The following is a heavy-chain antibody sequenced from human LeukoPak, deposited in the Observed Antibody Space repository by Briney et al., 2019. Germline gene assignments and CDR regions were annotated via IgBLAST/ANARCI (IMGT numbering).Heavy chain of an antibody. J-gene: IGHJ4*02. CDR3: ARGRNIEMTSMSGGSDF. D-gene: IGHD5-24*01. V-gene: IGHV1-2*02. CDR1: GYTFTGYY. Sequence: ASVKVSCKASGYTFTGYYMHWVRQAPGQGLEWMGWINPNTGATNYAQKFQGRVTMTRDTSISTAYMDLSWLRSDDTAVYYCARGRNIEMTSMSGGSDFWGQGTLVTVSS. CDR2: INPNTGAT.